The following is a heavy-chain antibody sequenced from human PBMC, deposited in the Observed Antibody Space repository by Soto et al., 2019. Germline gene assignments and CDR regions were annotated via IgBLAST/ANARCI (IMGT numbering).Heavy chain of an antibody. CDR3: ARAYYTSWYWFDR. V-gene: IGHV4-61*08. D-gene: IGHD6-13*01. CDR1: GGSVSTGVHY. Sequence: QVQLQESGPGLVKPSETLSLTCTVSVSGGSVSTGVHYWSWIRQPPGKGLEWIGHIYYSGSTNYNPSRKSRVTISVDTSKNQVSLKLTSVTAADTAVYYCARAYYTSWYWFDRWGRGTLVTVSS. CDR2: IYYSGST. J-gene: IGHJ2*01.